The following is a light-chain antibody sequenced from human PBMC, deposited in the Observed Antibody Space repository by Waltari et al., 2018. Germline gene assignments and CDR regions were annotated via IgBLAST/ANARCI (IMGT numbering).Light chain of an antibody. Sequence: EVVLSQSPATLALSPGERANLSCSASQRVSSYLAWYQQKPGQAPRLLIYDASKRATGIPARFTGSGSGTHFTLTISSLEPEDFAVYYCQQRSKWFTFGGGTKVEIK. J-gene: IGKJ4*01. CDR3: QQRSKWFT. CDR2: DAS. V-gene: IGKV3-11*01. CDR1: QRVSSY.